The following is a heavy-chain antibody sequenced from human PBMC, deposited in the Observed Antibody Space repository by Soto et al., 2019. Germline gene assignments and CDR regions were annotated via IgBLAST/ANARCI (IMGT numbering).Heavy chain of an antibody. CDR3: ARDMSGYDYFSLDY. CDR2: IYYSGST. Sequence: PSETLSLTCTVSGGSISSGDYYWSWIRQPPGKGPEWIGYIYYSGSTYYNPSLKSRVTISVDTSKNQFSLKLSSVTAADTAVYYCARDMSGYDYFSLDYWGQGTLVTVSS. CDR1: GGSISSGDYY. D-gene: IGHD5-12*01. J-gene: IGHJ4*02. V-gene: IGHV4-30-4*01.